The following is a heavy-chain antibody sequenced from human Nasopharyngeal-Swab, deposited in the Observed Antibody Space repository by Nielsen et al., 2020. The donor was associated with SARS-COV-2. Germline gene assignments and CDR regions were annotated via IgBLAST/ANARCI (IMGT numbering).Heavy chain of an antibody. CDR1: GFTFRNYW. J-gene: IGHJ4*02. V-gene: IGHV3-74*01. CDR2: VNSDGSRP. CDR3: ARASIAAAGTQDY. Sequence: GESLKISCAASGFTFRNYWMHWVRQAPGKGLEWVARVNSDGSRPSYADSVKGRVTLSRDNAKNTLFLQMHSLRAEDAAMYYCARASIAAAGTQDYWGQGTLVTVSS. D-gene: IGHD6-13*01.